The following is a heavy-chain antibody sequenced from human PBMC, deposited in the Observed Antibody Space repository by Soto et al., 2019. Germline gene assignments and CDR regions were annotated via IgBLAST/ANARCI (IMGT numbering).Heavy chain of an antibody. CDR1: GGSMSSGGYF. CDR3: ARGLGP. D-gene: IGHD3-10*01. J-gene: IGHJ5*02. Sequence: QLQLQESGSGLVKPSQTLSPTCAVSGGSMSSGGYFWSWIRQPPGKGLEWIGYIYHSGSTYYNPSLKSRVTISVDRSKNQFSLKLNSVTAAETAVYYCARGLGPWGQGTLVTVSS. V-gene: IGHV4-30-2*01. CDR2: IYHSGST.